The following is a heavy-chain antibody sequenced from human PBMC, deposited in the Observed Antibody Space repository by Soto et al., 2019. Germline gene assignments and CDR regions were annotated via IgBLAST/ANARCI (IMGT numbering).Heavy chain of an antibody. CDR1: GYSFTIYW. J-gene: IGHJ4*02. Sequence: PGESLKISCKGSGYSFTIYWIGWVRQMPGKGLEWMGIIYPGDSDTRYSPSFQGHVTISVDKSISTAYVQWSSLKASDSAIYYCFRGGVTSRTFDYWGQGTLVTVSS. D-gene: IGHD3-16*01. V-gene: IGHV5-51*01. CDR2: IYPGDSDT. CDR3: FRGGVTSRTFDY.